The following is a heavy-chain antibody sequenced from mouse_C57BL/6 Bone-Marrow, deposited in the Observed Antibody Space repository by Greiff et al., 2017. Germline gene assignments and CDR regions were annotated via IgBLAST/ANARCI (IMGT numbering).Heavy chain of an antibody. CDR3: TRAPSTMVTTPWFAY. V-gene: IGHV5-9-1*02. CDR1: GFTFSSYA. D-gene: IGHD2-2*01. J-gene: IGHJ3*01. CDR2: ISSGGDYI. Sequence: EVKVEESGEGLVKPGGSLKLSCAASGFTFSSYAMSWVRQTPEKRLEWVAYISSGGDYIYYADTVKGRFTISRDNARNTLYLQMSSLKSEDTAMYYCTRAPSTMVTTPWFAYWGQGTLVTVSA.